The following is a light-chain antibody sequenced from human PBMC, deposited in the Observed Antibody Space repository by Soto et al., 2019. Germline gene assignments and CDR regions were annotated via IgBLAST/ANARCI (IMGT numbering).Light chain of an antibody. CDR2: ATS. Sequence: DIQMTQSPSSLSASVGDRVTITCRASQIISNYLNWYQQKPGKAPKLLIYATSSLQSGVPSSFSGSGSGTDFTLTISSLQHEDFATYYCQQSHSPPYTFGQGTKLEIK. CDR1: QIISNY. CDR3: QQSHSPPYT. V-gene: IGKV1-39*01. J-gene: IGKJ2*01.